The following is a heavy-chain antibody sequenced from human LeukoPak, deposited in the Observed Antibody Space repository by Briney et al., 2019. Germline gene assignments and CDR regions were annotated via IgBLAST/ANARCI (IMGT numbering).Heavy chain of an antibody. CDR3: AKDLRYCSGGSCSELDY. D-gene: IGHD2-15*01. Sequence: GGSLRLSCAASGFTFSSYAMNWVRQAPGKGLEWVSTISVSGGTTYYADSVKGRFTISRDNSKNTLYLQMNSLRAEDTAVYYCAKDLRYCSGGSCSELDYWGQGTLVTVSS. CDR1: GFTFSSYA. CDR2: ISVSGGTT. J-gene: IGHJ4*02. V-gene: IGHV3-23*01.